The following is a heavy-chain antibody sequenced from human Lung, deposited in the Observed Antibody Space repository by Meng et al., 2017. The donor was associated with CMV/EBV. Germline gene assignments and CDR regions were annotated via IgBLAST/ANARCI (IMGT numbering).Heavy chain of an antibody. CDR2: ITKEGTT. V-gene: IGHV3-23*01. CDR3: AMGSDAYA. Sequence: VQLLASGGGLVKPGGSLRLSCAASGFTFSDFAMTWVRQVPGQGLEWVSIITKEGTTYYAESVKGRFSITRDNFKNTVYVDMKTLRAEDTALYYCAMGSDAYAWGQGTLVTVSS. CDR1: GFTFSDFA. J-gene: IGHJ5*02. D-gene: IGHD3-16*01.